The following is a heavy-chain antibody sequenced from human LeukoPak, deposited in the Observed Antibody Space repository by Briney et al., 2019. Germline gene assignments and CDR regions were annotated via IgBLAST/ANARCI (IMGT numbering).Heavy chain of an antibody. CDR3: ARETQVDPGAFDI. CDR2: INSGSTI. Sequence: GGSLRLSCAASGFPFSSYTMNWVRQAPGKGLEWVSYINSGSTIYYADSVKGRFTISRDNAKNSLYLQMNSLRAEDTAVYYCARETQVDPGAFDIWGQGTMVTVSS. D-gene: IGHD5-12*01. CDR1: GFPFSSYT. V-gene: IGHV3-48*04. J-gene: IGHJ3*02.